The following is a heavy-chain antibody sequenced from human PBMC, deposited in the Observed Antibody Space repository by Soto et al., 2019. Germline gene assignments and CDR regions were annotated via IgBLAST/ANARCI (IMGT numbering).Heavy chain of an antibody. J-gene: IGHJ5*02. V-gene: IGHV3-33*01. D-gene: IGHD2-15*01. CDR2: IWYHGIDK. Sequence: QVQLVESGGGVVQPERSLRISCAASGFTFSRKAMHWVRQAPGRGLEWVAVIWYHGIDKYYADSVKGRFTICRDNSKNTVYLQMNGLRGEDTEVYYCATGFVGLCTGGNCPLDTWGLGTLVTVSS. CDR3: ATGFVGLCTGGNCPLDT. CDR1: GFTFSRKA.